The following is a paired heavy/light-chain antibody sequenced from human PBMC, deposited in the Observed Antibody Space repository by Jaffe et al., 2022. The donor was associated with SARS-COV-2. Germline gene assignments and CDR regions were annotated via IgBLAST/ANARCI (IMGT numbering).Heavy chain of an antibody. D-gene: IGHD6-6*01. CDR2: ISGSGGST. V-gene: IGHV3-23*01. CDR3: AKDQGDIVRTARRGQDYYFDY. CDR1: GFTFSSYA. J-gene: IGHJ4*02. Sequence: EVQLLESGGGLVQPGGSLRLSCAASGFTFSSYAMSWVRQAPGKGLEWVSAISGSGGSTYYADSVKGRFTISRDNSKNTLYLQMNSLRAEDTAVYYCAKDQGDIVRTARRGQDYYFDYWGQGTLVTVSS.
Light chain of an antibody. Sequence: SYELTQPPSVSVSPGQTASITCSGDKLGDKYACWYQQKPGQSPVLVIYQDSKRPSGIPERFSGSNSGNTATLTISGTQAMDEADYYCQAWDSSTGYVFGTGTKVTVL. V-gene: IGLV3-1*01. CDR1: KLGDKY. CDR2: QDS. J-gene: IGLJ1*01. CDR3: QAWDSSTGYV.